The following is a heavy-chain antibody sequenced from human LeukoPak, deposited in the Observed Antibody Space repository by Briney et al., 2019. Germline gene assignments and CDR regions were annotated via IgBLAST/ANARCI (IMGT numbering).Heavy chain of an antibody. Sequence: GGSLRLSCVGSGFTFSDAWMSRVRQAPGKGLEWVGRIKSKSDGGTTDYAAPVKGRFTISRDDSRNTLYLQMNSLKTEDTAVYYCTTRRQDGWWGQGTLVTVS. V-gene: IGHV3-15*01. J-gene: IGHJ4*02. CDR3: TTRRQDGW. D-gene: IGHD2-15*01. CDR2: IKSKSDGGTT. CDR1: GFTFSDAW.